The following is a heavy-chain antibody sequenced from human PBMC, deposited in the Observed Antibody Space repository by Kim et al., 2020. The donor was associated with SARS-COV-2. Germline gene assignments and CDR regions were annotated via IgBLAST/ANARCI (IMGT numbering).Heavy chain of an antibody. CDR3: ARVGMPRAYYFDY. CDR1: GYSISSGYY. CDR2: IYHSGST. Sequence: SQTLSLTCTVSGYSISSGYYWGWIRQPPGKGLEWIGSIYHSGSTYYNPSLKSRVTISVDTSKNQFSLKLSSVTAADTAVYYCARVGMPRAYYFDYWGQGTLVTVSS. D-gene: IGHD2-2*01. J-gene: IGHJ4*02. V-gene: IGHV4-38-2*02.